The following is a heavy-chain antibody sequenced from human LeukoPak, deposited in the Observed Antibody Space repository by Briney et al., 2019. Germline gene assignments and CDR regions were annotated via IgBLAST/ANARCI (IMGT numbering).Heavy chain of an antibody. CDR3: AGRGNYGDYVGYYYYGMDV. D-gene: IGHD4-17*01. J-gene: IGHJ6*02. Sequence: SETLSLTCTVSGGSVSSSHYWDWIRQPPGKGLEWIGSIYYGGSTYYNPSLRSRVTTSVDTSKNQFSLKLSSVTAADTAVYYCAGRGNYGDYVGYYYYGMDVWGQGTTVTVSS. V-gene: IGHV4-39*07. CDR2: IYYGGST. CDR1: GGSVSSSHY.